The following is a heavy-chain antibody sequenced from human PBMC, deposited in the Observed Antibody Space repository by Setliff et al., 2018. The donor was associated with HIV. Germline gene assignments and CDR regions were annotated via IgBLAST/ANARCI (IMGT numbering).Heavy chain of an antibody. CDR1: GFTFNSYW. Sequence: SLKISCAASGFTFNSYWMSWVRQAPGKGLEWVANIKQDGSEKYYVDSVKGRFTISRDNAKNSLSLQMNSLRAEDTAVYYCAGDAHKKWDLRAYYYYYYMDVWGRGTTVTVSS. V-gene: IGHV3-7*01. CDR2: IKQDGSEK. J-gene: IGHJ6*03. D-gene: IGHD1-26*01. CDR3: AGDAHKKWDLRAYYYYYYMDV.